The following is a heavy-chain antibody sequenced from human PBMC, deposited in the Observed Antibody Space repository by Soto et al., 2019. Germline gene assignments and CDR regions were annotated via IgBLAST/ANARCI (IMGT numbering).Heavy chain of an antibody. CDR2: IYWDDDK. J-gene: IGHJ5*02. D-gene: IGHD4-17*01. CDR3: AHRTITVTWWFDP. Sequence: QITLKESGPTLVKPTQTLTLTCTFSGFSLTTSGVGVGWIRQPPGKALEWLALIYWDDDKRNSPSLKSRLTITKATCNNPVVLTMTNMDPADTPTYCCAHRTITVTWWFDPWGQGTLVTVSS. CDR1: GFSLTTSGVG. V-gene: IGHV2-5*02.